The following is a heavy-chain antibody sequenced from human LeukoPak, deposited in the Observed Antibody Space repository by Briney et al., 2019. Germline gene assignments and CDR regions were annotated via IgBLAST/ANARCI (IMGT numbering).Heavy chain of an antibody. Sequence: KPSETLSLTCAVYGGSFSGYYWSWIRQPPGKGLEWIGEIYHSGSTNYNPSLKSRVTISVDTSKNPFSLKLSSVIAADTAVYYCARAYYYDSSGYYYVPQDAFDIWGQGTMVTVSS. J-gene: IGHJ3*02. CDR3: ARAYYYDSSGYYYVPQDAFDI. CDR2: IYHSGST. D-gene: IGHD3-22*01. CDR1: GGSFSGYY. V-gene: IGHV4-34*01.